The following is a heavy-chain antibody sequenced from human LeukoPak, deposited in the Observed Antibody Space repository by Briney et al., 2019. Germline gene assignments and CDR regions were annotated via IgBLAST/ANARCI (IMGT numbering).Heavy chain of an antibody. J-gene: IGHJ3*02. CDR1: GITVSSNY. CDR3: ARDEDAEAAFDI. V-gene: IGHV3-53*01. Sequence: GGSLRLSCAASGITVSSNYMSWVRQDPGKGLEWVSVIFSGGSTYYADSVKGRFTISRDNSKNTLYLDMNSLRAEDTAVYYCARDEDAEAAFDIWGQGTMVTVSS. CDR2: IFSGGST.